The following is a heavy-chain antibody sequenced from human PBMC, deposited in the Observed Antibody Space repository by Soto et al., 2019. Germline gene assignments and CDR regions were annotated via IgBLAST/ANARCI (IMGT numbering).Heavy chain of an antibody. Sequence: ASETLSLTCTVSGVSISSGGYYWGWIRQSPGTGLEWLGTIYSSGSTYYNPSLKSRITMSLDTSKNQFSLNLGSVTAADTAVYYCTRRRFGVRGVTTMDVWGPGTTVTVSS. J-gene: IGHJ6*02. CDR2: IYSSGST. CDR1: GVSISSGGYY. D-gene: IGHD3-10*01. CDR3: TRRRFGVRGVTTMDV. V-gene: IGHV4-39*01.